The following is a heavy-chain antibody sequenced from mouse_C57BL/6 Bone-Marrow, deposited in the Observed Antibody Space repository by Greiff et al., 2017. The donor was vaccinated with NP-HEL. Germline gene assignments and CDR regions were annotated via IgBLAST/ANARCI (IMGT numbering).Heavy chain of an antibody. CDR2: IDPSDSET. D-gene: IGHD1-1*01. V-gene: IGHV1-52*01. Sequence: QQPGAELVRPGSSVKLSCKASGYTFTSYWMHWVKQRPIQGLEWIGNIDPSDSETHYNQKFKDKATLTVDKSSSTAYMQLSSLTSEDSAVYYCAREVYYYGSSYFDYWGQGTTLTVSS. CDR3: AREVYYYGSSYFDY. CDR1: GYTFTSYW. J-gene: IGHJ2*01.